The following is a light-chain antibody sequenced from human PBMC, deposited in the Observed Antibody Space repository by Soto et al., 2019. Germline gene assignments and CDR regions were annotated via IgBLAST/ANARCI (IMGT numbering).Light chain of an antibody. CDR2: AAS. CDR1: QSISNY. Sequence: DIEMTQSPSSLSASLGDRVTITCRASQSISNYLNWYQHKPGKAPKLLIYAASSLQSGVPTRFSGSGSGTDFTLTISSLQPEDFATYYCQQSYHTPLTFGGGTKVETK. CDR3: QQSYHTPLT. V-gene: IGKV1-39*01. J-gene: IGKJ4*01.